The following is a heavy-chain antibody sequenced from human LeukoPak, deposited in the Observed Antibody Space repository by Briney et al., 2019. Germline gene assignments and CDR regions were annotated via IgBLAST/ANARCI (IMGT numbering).Heavy chain of an antibody. CDR2: INHSGST. CDR3: ARERTSCSGWFDP. J-gene: IGHJ5*02. Sequence: SETLSLTCAVYGGSFSGYYWSWIRQPPGKGLEWIGEINHSGSTNYNPSLKSRVTISVDTSKNQFSLKLSSVTAADTAVYYCARERTSCSGWFDPWGREPWSPSPQ. CDR1: GGSFSGYY. D-gene: IGHD2-2*01. V-gene: IGHV4-34*01.